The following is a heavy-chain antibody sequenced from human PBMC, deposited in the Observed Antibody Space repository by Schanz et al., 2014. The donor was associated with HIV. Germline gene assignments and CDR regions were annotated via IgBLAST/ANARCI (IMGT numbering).Heavy chain of an antibody. J-gene: IGHJ4*02. D-gene: IGHD4-17*01. V-gene: IGHV3-7*01. CDR1: GFTLRNSW. CDR3: ARGGLRWHPEWLDY. Sequence: EVQLVESGGGLVQPGGSLRLSCEASGFTLRNSWMTWVRQAPGQGLEWVANINPDETDKKYADSVKGRFAISRDNSKNTLYLQMNSLRAEDTAVYYCARGGLRWHPEWLDYWGQGTLVTVSS. CDR2: INPDETDK.